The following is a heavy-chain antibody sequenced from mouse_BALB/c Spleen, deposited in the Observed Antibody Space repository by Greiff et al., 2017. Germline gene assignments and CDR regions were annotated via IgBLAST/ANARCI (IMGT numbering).Heavy chain of an antibody. CDR1: GFNIKDTY. CDR2: IDPANGNT. V-gene: IGHV14-3*02. Sequence: VQLKQSGAELVKPGASVKLSCTASGFNIKDTYMHWVKQRPEQGLEWIGRIDPANGNTKYDPKFQGKATITADTSSNTAYLQLSSLTSEDTAVYYCVPYGNYEGWFAYWGQGTLVTVSA. D-gene: IGHD2-1*01. J-gene: IGHJ3*01. CDR3: VPYGNYEGWFAY.